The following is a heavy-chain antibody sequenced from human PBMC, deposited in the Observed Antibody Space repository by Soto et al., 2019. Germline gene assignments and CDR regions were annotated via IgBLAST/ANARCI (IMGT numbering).Heavy chain of an antibody. CDR1: GFTFSSYA. D-gene: IGHD2-2*01. V-gene: IGHV3-23*01. CDR3: AKGGSSDYYSYYYVMDV. Sequence: EVQLLESGGGLVQPGGSLRLSCAASGFTFSSYAMTWVRQAPGKGLEWVSAISGSGGSTYYSDSLKGRFTISRDNSKNTLHLQINSLRAEDTAVYFCAKGGSSDYYSYYYVMDVWGQGTTVTVSS. J-gene: IGHJ6*02. CDR2: ISGSGGST.